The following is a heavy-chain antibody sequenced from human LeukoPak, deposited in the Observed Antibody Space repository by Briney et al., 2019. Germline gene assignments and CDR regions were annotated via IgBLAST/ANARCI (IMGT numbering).Heavy chain of an antibody. CDR2: IYYSGST. D-gene: IGHD2-15*01. CDR1: GGSISSYY. Sequence: PSETLSLTCTVSGGSISSYYWSWIRQPPGKGLEWIGYIYYSGSTNYNPSLKSRVTISVDTSKNQFSLKLSSVTAADTAVYYCARDRDGCCSGGSCYTAFDIWGQGTMVTVSS. CDR3: ARDRDGCCSGGSCYTAFDI. V-gene: IGHV4-59*12. J-gene: IGHJ3*02.